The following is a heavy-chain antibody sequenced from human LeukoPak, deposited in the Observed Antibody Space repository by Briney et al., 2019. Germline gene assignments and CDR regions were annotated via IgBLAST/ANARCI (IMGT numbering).Heavy chain of an antibody. V-gene: IGHV3-53*01. J-gene: IGHJ4*02. D-gene: IGHD1-26*01. CDR2: ISRGGST. CDR3: AKEGSGSYVDY. CDR1: GFTVSSSY. Sequence: GGSLRLSCAASGFTVSSSYMNWVRQAPGKWLEWVSVISRGGSTYYADSVKGRFTISRDNSKNMLYLQMNSLRAEDTAVYYCAKEGSGSYVDYWGQGTLVTVSS.